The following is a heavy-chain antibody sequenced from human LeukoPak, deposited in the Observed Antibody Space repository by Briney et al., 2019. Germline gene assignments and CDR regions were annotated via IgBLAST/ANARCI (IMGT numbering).Heavy chain of an antibody. CDR1: GYTFTSYG. Sequence: ASVKVSCKASGYTFTSYGISWVRQAPGQGLEWMGWISAYNGNTNYAQKFQGRVTMTRNTSISTAYMELSSLRSEDTAVYYCVLGDILTGYWAEYFAYWGQGTLVTVSS. V-gene: IGHV1-18*01. D-gene: IGHD3-9*01. CDR3: VLGDILTGYWAEYFAY. CDR2: ISAYNGNT. J-gene: IGHJ4*02.